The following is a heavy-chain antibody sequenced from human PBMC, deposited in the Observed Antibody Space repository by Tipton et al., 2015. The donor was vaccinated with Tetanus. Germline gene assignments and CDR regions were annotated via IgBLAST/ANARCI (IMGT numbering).Heavy chain of an antibody. CDR2: IYYSGSA. CDR1: GGSISSGGYY. Sequence: TLSLTCTVSGGSISSGGYYWSWIRQHPGKGLEWIGYIYYSGSAYYNPSLKSRVTISIDTSKNQFSLKLSSVTAADTAVYYRGRVPVDDGAKGGNIDYWGQGTQVTVSS. CDR3: GRVPVDDGAKGGNIDY. D-gene: IGHD4-23*01. J-gene: IGHJ4*02. V-gene: IGHV4-31*03.